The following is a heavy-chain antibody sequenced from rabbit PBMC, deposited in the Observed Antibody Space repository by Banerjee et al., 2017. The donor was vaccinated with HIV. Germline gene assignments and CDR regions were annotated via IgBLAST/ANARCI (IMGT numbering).Heavy chain of an antibody. CDR1: GFDFSSYY. D-gene: IGHD1-1*01. V-gene: IGHV1S40*01. CDR2: IVAGDGNT. J-gene: IGHJ2*01. Sequence: QSLEESGGDLVKPGASLTLTCTASGFDFSSYYMCWVRQAPGKGLEWIGCIVAGDGNTYYASWAKGRFTISKTSSTTVTLQMTSLTAADTATYFCARSSATSDWNGFDPWGPGTLAPS. CDR3: ARSSATSDWNGFDP.